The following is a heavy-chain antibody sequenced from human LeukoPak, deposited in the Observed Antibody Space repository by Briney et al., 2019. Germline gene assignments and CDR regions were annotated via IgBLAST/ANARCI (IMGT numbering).Heavy chain of an antibody. CDR1: GYTFTSYD. CDR3: LYCSGGSCFSYGMDV. J-gene: IGHJ6*02. V-gene: IGHV1-8*01. Sequence: GASVKVSCKASGYTFTSYDINWVRQATGQGLEWMGWMNPNSGNTGYAQNFQGRVTMTRNTSISTAYMELSNLRSEDTAVYYCLYCSGGSCFSYGMDVWGQGTTVTVSS. CDR2: MNPNSGNT. D-gene: IGHD2-15*01.